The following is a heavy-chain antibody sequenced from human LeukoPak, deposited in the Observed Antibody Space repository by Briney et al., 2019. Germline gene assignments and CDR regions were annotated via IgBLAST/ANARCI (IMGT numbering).Heavy chain of an antibody. J-gene: IGHJ3*02. CDR1: GFTFSSYA. CDR2: ISGSGGST. CDR3: AKATGGNSRTHAFDI. D-gene: IGHD4-23*01. Sequence: GGSLRLSCAASGFTFSSYAMSWVRQAPGKGLEWASAISGSGGSTYYADSVKGRFTISRDNSKNTLYLQMNSLRAEDTAVYYCAKATGGNSRTHAFDIWGQGTMVTVSS. V-gene: IGHV3-23*01.